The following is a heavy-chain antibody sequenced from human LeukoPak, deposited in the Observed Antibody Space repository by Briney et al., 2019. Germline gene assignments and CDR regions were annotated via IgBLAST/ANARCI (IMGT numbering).Heavy chain of an antibody. D-gene: IGHD2-15*01. CDR2: ISGSGGST. CDR3: AKDPPYCSGGSCYFFGDYYYGMDV. V-gene: IGHV3-23*01. Sequence: GGSLRLSCAASRFTFSNYGVNWVRQAPGKGLEWVSAISGSGGSTYYADSVKGRFTISRDNSKNTLYLQMNSLRAEDTAVYYCAKDPPYCSGGSCYFFGDYYYGMDVWGQGTTVTVSS. J-gene: IGHJ6*02. CDR1: RFTFSNYG.